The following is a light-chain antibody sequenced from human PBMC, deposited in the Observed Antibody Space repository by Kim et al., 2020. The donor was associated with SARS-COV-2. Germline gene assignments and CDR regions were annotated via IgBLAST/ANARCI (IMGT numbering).Light chain of an antibody. V-gene: IGKV3-15*01. CDR3: QQYNNWPPLT. CDR2: GAS. J-gene: IGKJ4*01. CDR1: QSVSSN. Sequence: SPGERATLSCRASQSVSSNLAWYQQNPGQPPRLLIYGASTRATGIPARFSGSGSGTEFTLTISSLQSEDFAVYYCQQYNNWPPLTFGGGTKVDIK.